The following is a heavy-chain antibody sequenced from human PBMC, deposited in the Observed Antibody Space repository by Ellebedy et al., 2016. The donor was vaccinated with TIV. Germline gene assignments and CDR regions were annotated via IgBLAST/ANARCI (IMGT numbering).Heavy chain of an antibody. CDR2: INAGNGNT. J-gene: IGHJ3*02. V-gene: IGHV1-3*01. CDR1: GYTFTSYA. Sequence: ASVKVSCKASGYTFTSYAMHWVRQAPGQSGAPGQRLEWMGWINAGNGNTKYSQNFQGRVTITSDTSASTAYMELSSLRSEDTAVYYCARVEYSSGWYLEGAFDIWGQGTMVTVSS. D-gene: IGHD6-19*01. CDR3: ARVEYSSGWYLEGAFDI.